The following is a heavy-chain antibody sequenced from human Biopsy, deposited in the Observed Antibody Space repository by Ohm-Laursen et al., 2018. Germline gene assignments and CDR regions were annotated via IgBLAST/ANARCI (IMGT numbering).Heavy chain of an antibody. V-gene: IGHV4-39*07. CDR1: GGSISNNNYY. Sequence: TLSLTCPVSGGSISNNNYYWGWIRQPPGKGLEWIGSIFYRGSTHYKPSLKSRVNISVDTSKNHFSLKLNSVTAADTAVYYCVRGGSGSFPFDYWGPGTLVTVSS. D-gene: IGHD3-10*01. J-gene: IGHJ4*02. CDR2: IFYRGST. CDR3: VRGGSGSFPFDY.